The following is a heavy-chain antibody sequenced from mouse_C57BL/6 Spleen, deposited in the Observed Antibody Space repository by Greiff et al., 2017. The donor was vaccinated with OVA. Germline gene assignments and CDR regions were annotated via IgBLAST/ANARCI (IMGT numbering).Heavy chain of an antibody. Sequence: EVQVVESGEGLVKPGGSLKLSCAASGFTFSSYAMSWVRQTPEKRLEWVAYISSGGDYIYYADTVKGRFTISRDNARNTLYLQMSRLKSEDTAMYYCTRDEGIYYDYDGGGFAYWGQGTLVTVSA. D-gene: IGHD2-4*01. J-gene: IGHJ3*01. V-gene: IGHV5-9-1*02. CDR2: ISSGGDYI. CDR3: TRDEGIYYDYDGGGFAY. CDR1: GFTFSSYA.